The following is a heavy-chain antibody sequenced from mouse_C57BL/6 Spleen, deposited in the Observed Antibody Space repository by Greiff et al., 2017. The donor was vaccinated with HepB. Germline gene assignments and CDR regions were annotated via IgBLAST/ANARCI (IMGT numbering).Heavy chain of an antibody. Sequence: EVMLVESEGGLVQPGSSMKLSCTASGFTFSDYYMAWVRQVPEKGLEWVANINYDGSSTYYLDSLKSRFIISRDNAKNILYLQMSSLKSEDTATYYCARDGDGYYGFAYWGQGTLVTVSA. V-gene: IGHV5-16*01. J-gene: IGHJ3*01. CDR2: INYDGSST. D-gene: IGHD2-3*01. CDR1: GFTFSDYY. CDR3: ARDGDGYYGFAY.